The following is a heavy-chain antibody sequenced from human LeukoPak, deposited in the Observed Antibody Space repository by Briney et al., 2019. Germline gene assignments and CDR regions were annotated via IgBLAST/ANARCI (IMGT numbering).Heavy chain of an antibody. Sequence: SETLSLTCTVSGGSISSGGYYWSWIRQPPGKGLEWIGYIYHSGSTYYNPSLKSRVTISVDRSKNQFSLKLSSVTAADTAVYYCARDGEIPCSSSPGAYYYYMDVWGKGTTVTVSS. J-gene: IGHJ6*03. V-gene: IGHV4-30-2*01. CDR3: ARDGEIPCSSSPGAYYYYMDV. D-gene: IGHD6-6*01. CDR2: IYHSGST. CDR1: GGSISSGGYY.